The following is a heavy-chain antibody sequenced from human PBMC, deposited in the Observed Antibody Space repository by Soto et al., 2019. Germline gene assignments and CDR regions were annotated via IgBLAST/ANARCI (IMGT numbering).Heavy chain of an antibody. CDR3: ARGVLMITFGGPFDY. Sequence: SETLSGTCAVSGYCSSSSNNWGWIRQPPGKGLEWIGSIYHSGSTYYNPSLKSRVTISVDTSKNQFSLKLSSVTAADTAVYYCARGVLMITFGGPFDYWPQGSPVIVTS. CDR2: IYHSGST. CDR1: GYCSSSSNN. D-gene: IGHD3-16*01. J-gene: IGHJ4*02. V-gene: IGHV4-38-2*01.